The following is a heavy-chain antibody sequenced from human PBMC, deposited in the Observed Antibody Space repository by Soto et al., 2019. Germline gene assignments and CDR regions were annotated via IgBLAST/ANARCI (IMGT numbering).Heavy chain of an antibody. CDR3: ARGDAIDNHDRSAAY. D-gene: IGHD3-22*01. J-gene: IGHJ4*02. Sequence: QVQLVESGGGVAQPGRSLRLSCAASGFTFSNYAFHWVRQAPGKGLEWVALISYDGSNKYYAGSVKGRFTISRDNSKHTVSLPMNSLRGDDAAVYFCARGDAIDNHDRSAAYWGQGTVVTVSS. CDR2: ISYDGSNK. CDR1: GFTFSNYA. V-gene: IGHV3-30-3*01.